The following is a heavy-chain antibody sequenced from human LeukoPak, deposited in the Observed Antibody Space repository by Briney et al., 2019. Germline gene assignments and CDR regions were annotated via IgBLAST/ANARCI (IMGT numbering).Heavy chain of an antibody. J-gene: IGHJ4*02. Sequence: SETLSLTCAVYGGSFSDYYWSWIRQPPGKGLEWIGEINHSGSTNYNPSLKSRVTISVDTSKNQFSLKLSSVTAADTAVYYCARAVDTAMVTGRSMGYFDYWGQGTLVTVSS. V-gene: IGHV4-34*01. D-gene: IGHD5-18*01. CDR2: INHSGST. CDR1: GGSFSDYY. CDR3: ARAVDTAMVTGRSMGYFDY.